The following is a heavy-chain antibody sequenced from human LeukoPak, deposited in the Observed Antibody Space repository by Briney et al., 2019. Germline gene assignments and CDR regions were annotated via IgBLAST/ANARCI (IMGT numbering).Heavy chain of an antibody. Sequence: SETLSLTCAVYGGSFSGYYWSWIRQPPGKGLEWIGEINHSGSTNYNPSLKSRVTISVDTSKNQFSLKLSSVTAADTAVYYCARLKPYYYDSSGYDPHDAFDIWGQGTMVTVSS. CDR2: INHSGST. CDR1: GGSFSGYY. D-gene: IGHD3-22*01. CDR3: ARLKPYYYDSSGYDPHDAFDI. J-gene: IGHJ3*02. V-gene: IGHV4-34*01.